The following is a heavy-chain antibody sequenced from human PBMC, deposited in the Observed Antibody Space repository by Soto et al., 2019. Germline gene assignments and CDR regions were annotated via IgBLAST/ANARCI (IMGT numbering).Heavy chain of an antibody. J-gene: IGHJ6*02. V-gene: IGHV1-69*06. CDR1: GGTFSSYA. CDR3: ASPTREWLPPARDYYYGMDV. D-gene: IGHD3-3*01. CDR2: IIPIFGTA. Sequence: QVQLVQSGAAVKKPGSSVKVSCKASGGTFSSYAISWVRQAPGQGLEWMGGIIPIFGTANYAQKFQGRVTFTGDKSTSTAYMELSSLRSGGTAVYYCASPTREWLPPARDYYYGMDVWGQGTTVTVSS.